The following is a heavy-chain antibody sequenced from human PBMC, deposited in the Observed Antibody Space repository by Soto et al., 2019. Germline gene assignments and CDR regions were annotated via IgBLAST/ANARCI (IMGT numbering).Heavy chain of an antibody. V-gene: IGHV1-69*13. CDR2: IIPIFGTA. J-gene: IGHJ6*02. Sequence: SVKVSCKASGGTFSSYAISWVRQAPGQGLEWMGGIIPIFGTANYAQKFQGRVTITADESTSTAYMELSSLRSEDTAVYYCARGPMDYYGSGSYYNDVYYYYGMDVWGQGTTVTVSS. CDR1: GGTFSSYA. CDR3: ARGPMDYYGSGSYYNDVYYYYGMDV. D-gene: IGHD3-10*01.